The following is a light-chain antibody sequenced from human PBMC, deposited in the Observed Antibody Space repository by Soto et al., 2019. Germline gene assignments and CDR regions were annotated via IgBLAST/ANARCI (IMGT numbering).Light chain of an antibody. J-gene: IGLJ3*02. Sequence: QAVVTQPPSVSGAPGQRVTISCTGSRSNIGAGYHVHWYQQLPGTDPKLLIYGNSNRPSGVPDRFSGSKSGTSASLAITGLQAEDEADYYCQSYDSSLSGSVFGGGTKLTVL. CDR1: RSNIGAGYH. CDR3: QSYDSSLSGSV. CDR2: GNS. V-gene: IGLV1-40*01.